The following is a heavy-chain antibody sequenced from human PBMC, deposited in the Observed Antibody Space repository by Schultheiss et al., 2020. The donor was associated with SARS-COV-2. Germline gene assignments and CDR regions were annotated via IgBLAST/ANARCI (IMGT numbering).Heavy chain of an antibody. J-gene: IGHJ5*02. CDR2: IYHSGST. Sequence: SETLSLTCTVSGGSISSYYWSWIRQPPGKGLEWIGSIYHSGSTYYNPSLKSRVTISVDKSKNQFSLKLRSVTAADTAVYYCARDSLRFLEWLLSDRTSGFDPWGQGTLVTVSS. D-gene: IGHD3-3*01. CDR1: GGSISSYY. V-gene: IGHV4-59*04. CDR3: ARDSLRFLEWLLSDRTSGFDP.